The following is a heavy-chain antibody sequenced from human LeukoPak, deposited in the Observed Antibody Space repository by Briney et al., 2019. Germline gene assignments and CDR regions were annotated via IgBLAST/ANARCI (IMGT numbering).Heavy chain of an antibody. CDR1: GGSISSGGYY. CDR2: IYYSGST. D-gene: IGHD2-21*02. CDR3: ARGRGIVVVTANPYNWFDP. J-gene: IGHJ5*02. Sequence: SETLSLTCTVSGGSISSGGYYWSWIRQHPGKGLEWIGYIYYSGSTYYNPSLKSRVTISVDTSKNQFSLKLSSVTAADTAVYYCARGRGIVVVTANPYNWFDPWGQGTLVTVSS. V-gene: IGHV4-31*03.